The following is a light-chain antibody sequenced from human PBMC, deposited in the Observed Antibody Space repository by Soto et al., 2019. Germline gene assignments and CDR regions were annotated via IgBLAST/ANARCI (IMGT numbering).Light chain of an antibody. J-gene: IGKJ4*01. CDR3: QQYVAYPLT. V-gene: IGKV1-5*03. Sequence: DIHMTQSPSTLSASVGDRVTIPCRASQSIADWLAWYQQKPGKAPKLLIYKASTLESGVPSRFSGSGSGTEFTLTISSLQPDDFATYSFQQYVAYPLTFGGGTKVEIK. CDR2: KAS. CDR1: QSIADW.